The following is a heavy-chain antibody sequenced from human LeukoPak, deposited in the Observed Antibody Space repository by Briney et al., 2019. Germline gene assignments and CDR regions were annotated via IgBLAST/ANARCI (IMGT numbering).Heavy chain of an antibody. Sequence: ASVKVSCKASGYTFTGYYMHWVRQAPGQGLEWMGWINPNSGGTNYAQKFQGWVTMTRDTSISTAYMELSRLRSDDTAVYYCARDQGGSYSGYYYYGMDVWGQGTTVTVSS. J-gene: IGHJ6*02. CDR2: INPNSGGT. V-gene: IGHV1-2*04. CDR3: ARDQGGSYSGYYYYGMDV. CDR1: GYTFTGYY. D-gene: IGHD1-26*01.